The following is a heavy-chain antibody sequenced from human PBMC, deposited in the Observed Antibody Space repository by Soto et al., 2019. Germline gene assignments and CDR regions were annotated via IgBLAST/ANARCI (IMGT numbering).Heavy chain of an antibody. CDR1: GYSFTNYW. CDR3: ARDLDYSGKSEDFHM. V-gene: IGHV5-51*01. CDR2: IHPGDSDT. D-gene: IGHD4-4*01. J-gene: IGHJ3*02. Sequence: GESLKISCQGSGYSFTNYWVGWVRQIPGRGLEWMGIIHPGDSDTRYSPFFQGQVTISADKSISTAYLQWSSLKASDTAMYYCARDLDYSGKSEDFHMWGQGTMVTVSS.